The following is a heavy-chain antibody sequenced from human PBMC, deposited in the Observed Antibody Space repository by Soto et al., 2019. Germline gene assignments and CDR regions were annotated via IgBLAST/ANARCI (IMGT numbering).Heavy chain of an antibody. J-gene: IGHJ5*02. CDR3: ARGNNWFDT. CDR1: GYIFTSYV. Sequence: WASVKVSCKASGYIFTSYVIHWVRQAPGQRLEWMGWINAGNGNTKYLQKFQGRVTTTRDTSASIAYMEMTSLRSEDTAVYYCARGNNWFDTWGQGTLVTVSS. V-gene: IGHV1-3*01. CDR2: INAGNGNT.